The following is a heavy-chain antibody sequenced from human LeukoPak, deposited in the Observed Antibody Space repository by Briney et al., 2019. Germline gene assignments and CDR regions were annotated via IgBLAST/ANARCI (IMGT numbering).Heavy chain of an antibody. D-gene: IGHD3-3*01. J-gene: IGHJ3*02. Sequence: PSETLSLTCTVSGGSISSYYWSWIRQPPGKGLEWIGYIYYSGTTNYNPSLKSRVTISVDTSKNQFSLKLSSVTAADTAVYYCARQIYDFWSGYPSGAFDIWGQGTMVTVSS. V-gene: IGHV4-59*01. CDR2: IYYSGTT. CDR1: GGSISSYY. CDR3: ARQIYDFWSGYPSGAFDI.